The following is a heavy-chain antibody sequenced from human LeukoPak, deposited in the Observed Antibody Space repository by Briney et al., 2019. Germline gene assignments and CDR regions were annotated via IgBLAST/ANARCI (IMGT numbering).Heavy chain of an antibody. Sequence: GGSLRLSCAASGFTFSSHAMHWVRQAPGKGLEWVAVISYDGSNKYYADSVKGRFTISRDNSKNTLYLQMNSLRAEDTAVYYCARTKRAARGPSDYWGQGTLVTVSS. CDR1: GFTFSSHA. J-gene: IGHJ4*02. CDR2: ISYDGSNK. CDR3: ARTKRAARGPSDY. V-gene: IGHV3-30-3*01. D-gene: IGHD6-6*01.